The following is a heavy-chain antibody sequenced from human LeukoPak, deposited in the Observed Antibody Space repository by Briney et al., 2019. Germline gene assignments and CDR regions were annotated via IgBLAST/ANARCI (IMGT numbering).Heavy chain of an antibody. CDR2: ISGSSSDI. J-gene: IGHJ6*02. V-gene: IGHV3-21*01. Sequence: MAGWALRLYGTASEFTFSSVTMSSARQPPGKGLEWVSSISGSSSDIYYADSVKGRFTISRDNAENSLFLQMNSLRAEDTAVYYCARNRPPDVWGQGTTVTVSS. CDR3: ARNRPPDV. CDR1: EFTFSSVT. D-gene: IGHD1-14*01.